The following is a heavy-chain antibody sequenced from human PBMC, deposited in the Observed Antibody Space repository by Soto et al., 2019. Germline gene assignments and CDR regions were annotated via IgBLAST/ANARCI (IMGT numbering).Heavy chain of an antibody. Sequence: EVQLVESGGNLVQPGGSLRLSCAASGFTFSNYWMHWVRQAPGKRLLWVSRINTDGSSTTYADSVKGRFTISRDNAKNTLYLEVNSLRAEDTAVYYCAGAPYYYFGMDVWGQGTTVTVSS. J-gene: IGHJ6*02. CDR2: INTDGSST. V-gene: IGHV3-74*01. CDR3: AGAPYYYFGMDV. CDR1: GFTFSNYW.